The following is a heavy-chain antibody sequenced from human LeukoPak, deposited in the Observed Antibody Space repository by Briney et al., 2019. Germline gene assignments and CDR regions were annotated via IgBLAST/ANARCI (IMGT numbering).Heavy chain of an antibody. V-gene: IGHV1-69*05. CDR2: IIPIFGTA. CDR3: ASASSLSSGWYRGPGPWFDP. D-gene: IGHD6-19*01. CDR1: GGTFSSYA. Sequence: SVKVSCKASGGTFSSYAISWVRQAPGQGLEWMGGIIPIFGTANYAQKLQGRVTITTDESTSTAYMELSSLRSDDTAVYYCASASSLSSGWYRGPGPWFDPWGQGTLVTVSS. J-gene: IGHJ5*02.